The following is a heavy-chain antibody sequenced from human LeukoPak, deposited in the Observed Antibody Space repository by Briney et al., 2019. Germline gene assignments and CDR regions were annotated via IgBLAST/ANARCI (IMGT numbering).Heavy chain of an antibody. CDR2: IYYSGST. Sequence: SSETLSLTCTVSGGSISSYYWSWIRQPPGKGLEWIGYIYYSGSTNYNPSLKSRVTISVDTSKNQFSLKLSSVTAVDTAVYYCARSMVRRVNWFDPWGQGTLVTVSS. J-gene: IGHJ5*02. D-gene: IGHD3-10*01. CDR1: GGSISSYY. V-gene: IGHV4-59*01. CDR3: ARSMVRRVNWFDP.